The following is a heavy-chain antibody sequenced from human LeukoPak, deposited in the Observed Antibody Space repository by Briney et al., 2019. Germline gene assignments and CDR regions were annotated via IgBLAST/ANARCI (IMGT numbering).Heavy chain of an antibody. CDR2: IRYDGSNK. D-gene: IGHD2-15*01. CDR1: GFTFSSYA. J-gene: IGHJ6*03. V-gene: IGHV3-30*02. Sequence: GGSLRLSCAASGFTFSSYAMHWVRQAPGKGLEWVTFIRYDGSNKYYADSVKGRFTISRDNSKNTLYLQMNNLRADDTAVYYCAKVLLRALDYMDVWSKGTTVTVSS. CDR3: AKVLLRALDYMDV.